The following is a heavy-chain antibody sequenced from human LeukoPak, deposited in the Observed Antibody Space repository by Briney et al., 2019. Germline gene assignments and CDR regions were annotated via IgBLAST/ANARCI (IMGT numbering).Heavy chain of an antibody. J-gene: IGHJ5*02. CDR2: MNPNSGDT. V-gene: IGHV1-2*02. CDR3: ARGVGSSWFDP. Sequence: ASVKVSCKASGYTFIVYNIHWVRQAPGQGHEWMGWMNPNSGDTNNAQKFQGRITMTRDTSISTAYMELSSLRFDDTAVYYCARGVGSSWFDPWGQGTLVTVSS. D-gene: IGHD2-2*01. CDR1: GYTFIVYN.